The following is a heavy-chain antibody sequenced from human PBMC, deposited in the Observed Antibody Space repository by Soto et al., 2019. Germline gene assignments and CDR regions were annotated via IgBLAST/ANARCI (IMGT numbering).Heavy chain of an antibody. CDR1: EYSFTSYY. D-gene: IGHD3-22*01. CDR3: GATSGYSPPLYS. J-gene: IGHJ4*02. CDR2: IDPSGDNT. Sequence: QVQLVQSGAEVKKPGASAKVSCKESEYSFTSYYMHWVRRAPGQGLEWMGMIDPSGDNTGYPQKFQGRVTMTRDKSTSTVYMGLSSLRFEDTEMYYCGATSGYSPPLYSWGERTRVTVS. V-gene: IGHV1-46*01.